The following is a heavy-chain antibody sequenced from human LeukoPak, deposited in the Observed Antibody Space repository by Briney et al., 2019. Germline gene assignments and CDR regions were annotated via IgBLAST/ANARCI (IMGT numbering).Heavy chain of an antibody. J-gene: IGHJ6*02. V-gene: IGHV4-34*01. CDR3: ARGFMTVTTGYYYYGMDV. Sequence: SETLSLTCAVYGGSFSGYYWSWIRQPPGKGLEWIGEINHSGSTNYNPSLKSRVTISVDTSKNQFSLKLSSVTAADTAVYYCARGFMTVTTGYYYYGMDVWGQGTTVTVSS. CDR2: INHSGST. D-gene: IGHD4-17*01. CDR1: GGSFSGYY.